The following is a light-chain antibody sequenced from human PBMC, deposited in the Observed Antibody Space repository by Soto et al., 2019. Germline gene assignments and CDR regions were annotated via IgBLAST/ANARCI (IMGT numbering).Light chain of an antibody. CDR3: QVWDTTSEHLYV. V-gene: IGLV3-21*02. CDR1: NIGSKS. J-gene: IGLJ1*01. CDR2: DDT. Sequence: YELTQPPSGSVAPGQTARITCGGNNIGSKSVHWYRRKPGQAPVLVVYDDTDRPSGIPERFSGSNSGNTATLTISRVEAGDEADYYCQVWDTTSEHLYVFGTGTKVTVL.